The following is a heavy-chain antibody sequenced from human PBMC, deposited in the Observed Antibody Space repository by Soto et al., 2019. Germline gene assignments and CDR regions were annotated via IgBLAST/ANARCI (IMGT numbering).Heavy chain of an antibody. Sequence: SETLSLTCTVSGGSISSYYWSWIRQPPGKGLEWIGYIYYSGSTNYNPSLKSRVTISVDTSKNQFSLKLSSVTAADTAVYYCASMHGDRDYWGQGTLVTVSS. CDR2: IYYSGST. J-gene: IGHJ4*02. D-gene: IGHD4-17*01. CDR3: ASMHGDRDY. CDR1: GGSISSYY. V-gene: IGHV4-59*01.